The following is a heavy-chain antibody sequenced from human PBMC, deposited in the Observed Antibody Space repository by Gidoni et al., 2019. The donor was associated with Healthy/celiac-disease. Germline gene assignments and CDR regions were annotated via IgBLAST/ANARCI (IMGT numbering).Heavy chain of an antibody. CDR2: SYSGGSK. D-gene: IGHD4-17*01. Sequence: EVQLVESGGGLIQPGGSLRLSCAASGFTVSRNYMSWVRQAPGKGLEGVSVSYSGGSKYYADSVKGRFTISRDNSKNTLYLQMNSLRAEDTAVYYCAREAGDYRIDAFDIWGQGTMVTVSS. V-gene: IGHV3-53*01. CDR1: GFTVSRNY. J-gene: IGHJ3*02. CDR3: AREAGDYRIDAFDI.